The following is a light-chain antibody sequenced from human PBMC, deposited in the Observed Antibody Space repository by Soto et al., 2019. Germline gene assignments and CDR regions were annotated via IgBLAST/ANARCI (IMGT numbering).Light chain of an antibody. J-gene: IGLJ2*01. CDR3: QTWGTGIQV. Sequence: QTVVTQSPSASASLGASVKLTCTLSSGHSSYAIAWHHQQPEKGPRYLMKLNSDGSHTKGDGIPDRFSGSSSGAERYLTISSLQSEDEADYYCQTWGTGIQVFGGGTQLTVL. CDR1: SGHSSYA. CDR2: LNSDGSH. V-gene: IGLV4-69*01.